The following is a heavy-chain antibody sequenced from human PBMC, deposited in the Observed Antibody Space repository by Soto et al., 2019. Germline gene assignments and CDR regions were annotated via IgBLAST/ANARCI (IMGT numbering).Heavy chain of an antibody. D-gene: IGHD3-22*01. J-gene: IGHJ4*02. CDR3: ARLPIPLNYYDSSAYSPFDH. V-gene: IGHV3-30-3*01. CDR2: ISYDGSNK. CDR1: GFPFSDYA. Sequence: QEQLVESGGGVVQPGRSLTVSCAASGFPFSDYAMHWVGQAPGKGLEWVAVISYDGSNKYYADSVKGRFTISRDNSKNTLFLQMNSLRTEDTALYYCARLPIPLNYYDSSAYSPFDHWGQGTLVTVSS.